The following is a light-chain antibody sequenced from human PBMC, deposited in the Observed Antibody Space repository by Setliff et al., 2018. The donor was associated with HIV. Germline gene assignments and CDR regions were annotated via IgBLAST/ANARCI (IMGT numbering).Light chain of an antibody. V-gene: IGLV1-44*01. Sequence: QSVLTQPPSASGTPGQLVTISCSGSSSNIGRRTVNWYQQVPGMAPKLLIYSQNQRPSGVPDRSSASKSGTSASLAISGPQSDDEADYYCSAWDDSLNACVFGTGTKATVL. CDR3: SAWDDSLNACV. CDR1: SSNIGRRT. CDR2: SQN. J-gene: IGLJ1*01.